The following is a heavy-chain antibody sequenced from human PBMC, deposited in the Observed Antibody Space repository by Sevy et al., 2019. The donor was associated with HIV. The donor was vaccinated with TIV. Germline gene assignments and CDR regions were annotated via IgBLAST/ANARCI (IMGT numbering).Heavy chain of an antibody. V-gene: IGHV3-23*01. Sequence: GGSLRLSCAASGFTFSSYAMSWVRQAPGKGLEWVSAISGSGGSTYYADSVKGRFTISRDNSKNPLYLQMNSLRAKDTAVYYCAKDGGIVDTIGVDIWGQGTMVTVSS. J-gene: IGHJ3*02. CDR2: ISGSGGST. D-gene: IGHD5-12*01. CDR1: GFTFSSYA. CDR3: AKDGGIVDTIGVDI.